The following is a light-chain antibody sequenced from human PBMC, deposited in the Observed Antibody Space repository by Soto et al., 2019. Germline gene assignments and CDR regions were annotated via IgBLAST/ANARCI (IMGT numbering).Light chain of an antibody. J-gene: IGKJ4*01. CDR3: QQFIL. Sequence: DIQMTQSPSTLSASVGDRVTITCRASQNINSWLAWYQQKPGKAPNLLIYDASTLESGVPSRFSGSGSGTEFTLTISSLQPEDFATYYCQQFILFGGGTKVEIK. CDR2: DAS. V-gene: IGKV1-5*01. CDR1: QNINSW.